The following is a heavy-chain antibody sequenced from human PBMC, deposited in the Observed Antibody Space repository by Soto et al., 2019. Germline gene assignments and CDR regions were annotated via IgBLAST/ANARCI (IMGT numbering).Heavy chain of an antibody. J-gene: IGHJ5*02. V-gene: IGHV3-11*06. CDR3: VRGDVGRLFDP. CDR2: ISPGSRYP. CDR1: GFTFGDSY. D-gene: IGHD3-10*02. Sequence: PGGSLRLSCAGSGFTFGDSYMSWIRQAPWKGLEWLSYISPGSRYPAYADSVKGRFTISRDNAKRSLYLQMMSLTAEDTAIYYCVRGDVGRLFDPWRPGTMITVSS.